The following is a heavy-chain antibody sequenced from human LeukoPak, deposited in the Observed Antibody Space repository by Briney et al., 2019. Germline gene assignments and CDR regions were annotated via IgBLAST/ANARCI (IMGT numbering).Heavy chain of an antibody. J-gene: IGHJ4*02. CDR3: AREVAHLYGSGSPIDY. CDR1: GYTFTSYY. V-gene: IGHV1-46*03. CDR2: INPSGGST. Sequence: ASVKVSCKASGYTFTSYYMHWVRQALGQGLEWMGIINPSGGSTSYAQKFQGRVTMTRDTSTSTVYMELSSLRSGDTAVYYCAREVAHLYGSGSPIDYWGQGTLVTVSS. D-gene: IGHD3-10*01.